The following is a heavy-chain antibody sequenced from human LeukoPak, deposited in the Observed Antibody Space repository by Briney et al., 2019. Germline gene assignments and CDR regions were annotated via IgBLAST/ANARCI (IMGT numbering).Heavy chain of an antibody. J-gene: IGHJ3*02. CDR1: GFTFSSYA. CDR2: ISGSGGST. D-gene: IGHD3-22*01. CDR3: AKSLDYYDSSGYPHDAFDI. Sequence: GGSLRLSCAASGFTFSSYAMSWVRQAPGKGLEWVSAISGSGGSTYYADSVKGRFTISRDNSKNTLYLQMNSLRAEDTAVYYCAKSLDYYDSSGYPHDAFDIWRQGTMVTVSS. V-gene: IGHV3-23*01.